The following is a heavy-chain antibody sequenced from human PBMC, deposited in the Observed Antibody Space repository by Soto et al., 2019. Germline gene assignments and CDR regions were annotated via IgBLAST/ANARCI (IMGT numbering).Heavy chain of an antibody. CDR3: ARAPSGSYPEFGY. V-gene: IGHV3-30-3*01. CDR2: ITYDGTNQ. D-gene: IGHD1-26*01. J-gene: IGHJ4*02. CDR1: GFTFRSYT. Sequence: PGGSLRLSCAASGFTFRSYTMHWVRQAPGKGLEWVGVITYDGTNQYYADSVKGRFTISRGNSRNTLYLQMNSLRPDDTAVYYCARAPSGSYPEFGYWGQGTLVTVSS.